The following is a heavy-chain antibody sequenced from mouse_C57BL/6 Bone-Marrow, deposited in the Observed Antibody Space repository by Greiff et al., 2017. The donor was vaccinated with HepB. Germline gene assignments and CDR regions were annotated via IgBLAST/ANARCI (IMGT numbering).Heavy chain of an antibody. CDR2: INPNYGTT. D-gene: IGHD1-1*01. Sequence: EVQLQESGPELVKPGASVKISCKASGYSFTDYNMNWVKQSNGKSLEWIGVINPNYGTTSYNQKFKGKATLTVDQSSSTVYMQLNSLTSEDSAIYYCARARLGSSYWYFDVWGKGTTVTVSS. J-gene: IGHJ1*03. V-gene: IGHV1-39*01. CDR3: ARARLGSSYWYFDV. CDR1: GYSFTDYN.